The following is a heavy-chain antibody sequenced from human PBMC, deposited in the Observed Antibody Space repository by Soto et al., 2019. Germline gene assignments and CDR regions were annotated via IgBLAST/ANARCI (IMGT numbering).Heavy chain of an antibody. Sequence: QVQLQESGPGLVKPSGTLSLTCAVSGDSSSNSRWWTWVRQPPGKGLEWIGDIFHSGDTNYTPSLKSRVFISVDKSQNQFSLKVSSVTAADPAVYYCAYSTGWYRHDVWGQGTLVTVSS. CDR1: GDSSSNSRW. V-gene: IGHV4-4*02. CDR3: AYSTGWYRHDV. CDR2: IFHSGDT. D-gene: IGHD6-19*01. J-gene: IGHJ3*01.